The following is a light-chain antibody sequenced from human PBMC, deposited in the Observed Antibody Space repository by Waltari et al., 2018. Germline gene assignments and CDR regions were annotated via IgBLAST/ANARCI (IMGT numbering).Light chain of an antibody. CDR3: CSYAGSSTVV. CDR2: EGS. Sequence: QSALTQPASVSGSPGQSITISCTGTSSDVGSYNLVSWYQQHPGKAPKLMIYEGSKRSSGVSNRFSGSKSGNPASLTISGLQAEDEADYYCCSYAGSSTVVFGGGTKLTVL. CDR1: SSDVGSYNL. V-gene: IGLV2-23*01. J-gene: IGLJ2*01.